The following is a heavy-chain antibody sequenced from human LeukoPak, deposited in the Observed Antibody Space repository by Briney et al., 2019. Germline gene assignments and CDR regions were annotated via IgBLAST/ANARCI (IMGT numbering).Heavy chain of an antibody. Sequence: GRSLRLSCAASGFTFSSYAMHWVRQAPGKGLEWVAVISYDGSNKYYADSVKGRFTISRDNSKNTLYLQMNSLGAEDTAVYYCAREDYYYGMDVWGKGTTVTVSS. J-gene: IGHJ6*04. CDR1: GFTFSSYA. CDR3: AREDYYYGMDV. V-gene: IGHV3-30*04. CDR2: ISYDGSNK.